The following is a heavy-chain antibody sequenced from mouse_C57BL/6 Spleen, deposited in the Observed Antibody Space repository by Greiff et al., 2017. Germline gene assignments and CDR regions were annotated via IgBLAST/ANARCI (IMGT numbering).Heavy chain of an antibody. CDR2: ISSGGDYI. D-gene: IGHD1-1*01. CDR3: TREITTVVALHYYAMDY. Sequence: EVKLVESGEGLVKPGGSLKLSCAASGFTFSSYAMSWVRQTPEKRLEWVAYISSGGDYIYYADTVKGRFTISRDNARNTLYLQMSSLKSEDTAMYYCTREITTVVALHYYAMDYWGQGTSVTVSS. J-gene: IGHJ4*01. CDR1: GFTFSSYA. V-gene: IGHV5-9-1*02.